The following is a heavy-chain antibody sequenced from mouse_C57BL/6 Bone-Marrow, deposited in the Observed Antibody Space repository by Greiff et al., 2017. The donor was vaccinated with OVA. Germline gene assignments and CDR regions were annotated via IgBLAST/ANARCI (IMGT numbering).Heavy chain of an antibody. CDR3: ARGDYYGSSPRFDY. D-gene: IGHD1-1*01. V-gene: IGHV3-6*01. Sequence: ESGPGLVKPSQSLSLTCSVTGYSITSGYYWNWIRQFPGNKLEWMGYISYDGSNNYNPSLKNRISITRDTSKNQFFLKLNSVTTEDTATYYCARGDYYGSSPRFDYWGQGTTLTVSS. CDR2: ISYDGSN. J-gene: IGHJ2*01. CDR1: GYSITSGYY.